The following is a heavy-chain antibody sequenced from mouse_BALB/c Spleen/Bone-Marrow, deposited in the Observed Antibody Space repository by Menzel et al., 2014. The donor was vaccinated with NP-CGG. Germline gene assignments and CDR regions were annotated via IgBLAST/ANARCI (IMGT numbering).Heavy chain of an antibody. V-gene: IGHV1-7*01. J-gene: IGHJ3*01. CDR3: ALTTATPFAY. Sequence: VQLQQSGAELAKPGASVKMSCKASGYTFTVYWIHRVKQRPGQGLEWIGYINPSTAYTEYNQKFKDKATLTADKSSTTAYMQLSSLTSEDSAVYYCALTTATPFAYWGQGTLVTVS. D-gene: IGHD1-2*01. CDR1: GYTFTVYW. CDR2: INPSTAYT.